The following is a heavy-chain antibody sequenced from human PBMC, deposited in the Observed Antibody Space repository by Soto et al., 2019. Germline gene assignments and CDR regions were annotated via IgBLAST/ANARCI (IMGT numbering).Heavy chain of an antibody. CDR3: AETYYYGSGSPIQFDY. V-gene: IGHV4-39*01. Sequence: QLQLQESGPGLVKPSETLSLTCTVSGGSISSSSYYWGWIRQPPGKGLEWIGSIYYSGSTYYNPSIKSRVTISVDTSKNQFSLKLSSVTAAATAVYYCAETYYYGSGSPIQFDYWGQGTLVNVSS. CDR1: GGSISSSSYY. CDR2: IYYSGST. D-gene: IGHD3-10*01. J-gene: IGHJ4*02.